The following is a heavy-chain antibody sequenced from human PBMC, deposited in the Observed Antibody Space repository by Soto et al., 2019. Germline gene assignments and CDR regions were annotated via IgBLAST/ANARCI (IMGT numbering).Heavy chain of an antibody. CDR3: ATATYTSGGSPTFAMDV. V-gene: IGHV1-3*01. CDR1: GCTFSSNA. CDR2: INGGKGYA. D-gene: IGHD3-10*01. J-gene: IGHJ6*02. Sequence: AAVKASCKASGCTFSSNAIHRVRNAPGQALVWLGWINGGKGYAKYSQNFQDIVTLTRDASASTTYMKLSSLRSEDTAIFYCATATYTSGGSPTFAMDVWGQGTTVTVSS.